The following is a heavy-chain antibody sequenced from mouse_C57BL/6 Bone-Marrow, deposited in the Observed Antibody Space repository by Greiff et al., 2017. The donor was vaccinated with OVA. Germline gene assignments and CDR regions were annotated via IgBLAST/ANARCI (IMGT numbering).Heavy chain of an antibody. CDR1: GYTFTDYY. V-gene: IGHV1-26*01. Sequence: VQLQQSGPELVKPGASVKISCKASGYTFTDYYMNWVKQSHGKSLEWIGDINPNNGGTSYNQKFKGKATLTVDKSSSTAYMELRSLTSEDSAVYYCARGGLLRSDHWYFDVWGTGTTVTVSS. D-gene: IGHD1-1*01. CDR3: ARGGLLRSDHWYFDV. J-gene: IGHJ1*03. CDR2: INPNNGGT.